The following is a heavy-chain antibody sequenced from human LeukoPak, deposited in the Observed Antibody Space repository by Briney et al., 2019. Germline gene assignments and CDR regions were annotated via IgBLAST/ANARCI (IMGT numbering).Heavy chain of an antibody. J-gene: IGHJ6*03. V-gene: IGHV3-74*01. CDR3: ARDGDTVLTRGYYYYMDV. Sequence: GGSLRLSCAASGLTFSSYWMHWVRQAPGEGLVWVSRINSDGSTTTYADSVTGRFTISRDNARNSLYLQMNSLRAEDTALYYCARDGDTVLTRGYYYYMDVWGKGTTVTVSS. CDR1: GLTFSSYW. CDR2: INSDGSTT. D-gene: IGHD4-23*01.